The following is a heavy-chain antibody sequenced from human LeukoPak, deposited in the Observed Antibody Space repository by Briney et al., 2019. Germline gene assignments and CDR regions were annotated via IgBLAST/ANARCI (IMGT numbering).Heavy chain of an antibody. CDR1: GFTFSSYS. J-gene: IGHJ6*03. Sequence: GGSLRLSCAASGFTFSSYSMNWVRQAPGKGQEWVSSISSSSSYIYYADSVKGRFTISRDNAKNSLYLQMNSLRAEDTAVYYCARDTYYDFWSGYYPLYYYYYMDVWGKGTTVTVSS. D-gene: IGHD3-3*01. CDR3: ARDTYYDFWSGYYPLYYYYYMDV. V-gene: IGHV3-21*01. CDR2: ISSSSSYI.